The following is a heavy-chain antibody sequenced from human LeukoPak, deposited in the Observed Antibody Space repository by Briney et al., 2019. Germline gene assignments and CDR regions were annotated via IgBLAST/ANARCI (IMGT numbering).Heavy chain of an antibody. CDR2: IYYSGST. Sequence: SETLSLTCTVSGGSISSSSYYWGWIRQPPGKGLEWIVSIYYSGSTYYNPSLKSRVTISVDTSKNQFSLKLSSVTAADTAVYYCARTVSYDSSGYYMGPNWFDPWGQGTLVTVSS. CDR1: GGSISSSSYY. J-gene: IGHJ5*02. CDR3: ARTVSYDSSGYYMGPNWFDP. D-gene: IGHD3-22*01. V-gene: IGHV4-39*07.